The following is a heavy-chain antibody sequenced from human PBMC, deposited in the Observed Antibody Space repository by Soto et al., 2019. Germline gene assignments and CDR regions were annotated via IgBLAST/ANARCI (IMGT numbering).Heavy chain of an antibody. J-gene: IGHJ4*02. CDR2: IYDSGST. V-gene: IGHV4-59*01. D-gene: IGHD3-22*01. CDR3: ARGGCYYDSIGYYGCHYFDY. Sequence: PSETLSLTCTVSGGSIISYYWSWIRQPPGKGLERIGNIYDSGSTSYNPSLKSRVTISVDTSKNQFSLKLSSVTAADTAVYYCARGGCYYDSIGYYGCHYFDYWGQGTPVTVSS. CDR1: GGSIISYY.